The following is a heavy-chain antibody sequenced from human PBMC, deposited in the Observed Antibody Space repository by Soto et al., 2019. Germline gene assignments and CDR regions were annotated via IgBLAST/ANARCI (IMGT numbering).Heavy chain of an antibody. D-gene: IGHD3-3*02. CDR3: ARDKNPMVPFLEWTNWFDP. CDR1: GYTFNRFV. CDR2: INTDNGNT. V-gene: IGHV1-3*04. Sequence: QAQLVQSGAEVKKPGASVRVFCKASGYTFNRFVIHWVRQAPGQRPEWMGWINTDNGNTRYSQRFQDRLTITRDPSATTTYMELSSLRYKDTAIYSCARDKNPMVPFLEWTNWFDPWGQGTLVPVSS. J-gene: IGHJ5*02.